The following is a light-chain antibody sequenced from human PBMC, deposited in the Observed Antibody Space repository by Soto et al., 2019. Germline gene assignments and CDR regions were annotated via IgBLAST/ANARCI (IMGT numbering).Light chain of an antibody. J-gene: IGKJ4*01. CDR3: QQYNSYPLT. CDR2: KAS. Sequence: DIQMTQSPSTLSASVGDRVAITCRASQSISNXLAWYRQKPGKAPKLLIYKASSLESGVPSRFSGSGSGTXXXXXXXXXXXXXFATYYCQQYNSYPLTFGGGTKVEIK. CDR1: QSISNX. V-gene: IGKV1-5*03.